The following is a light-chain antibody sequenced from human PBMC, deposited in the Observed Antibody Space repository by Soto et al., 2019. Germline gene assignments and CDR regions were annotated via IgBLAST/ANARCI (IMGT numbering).Light chain of an antibody. Sequence: DIQMTQSPSSLSASVGDRVIITCRASQSVGACLAWYQQKPGKAPELLIYSASTLETGVPSRFSGSGSGTDFTLTVSSLQREDFATYYCQQYERYPLTFGGGTKVEIK. V-gene: IGKV1-5*03. CDR2: SAS. CDR3: QQYERYPLT. J-gene: IGKJ4*01. CDR1: QSVGAC.